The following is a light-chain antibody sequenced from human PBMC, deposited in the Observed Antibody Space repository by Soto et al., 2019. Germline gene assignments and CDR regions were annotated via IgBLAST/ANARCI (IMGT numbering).Light chain of an antibody. J-gene: IGLJ1*01. V-gene: IGLV2-14*01. Sequence: QSVLTQPASVSGSPGQSITISCTGTGSDVGVYSFVSWYQQHPGKAPKLMIYAVSDRPSGVSNRFSGSKSGNTASLTNSGLQAEDEADYYCSSYTIFTTYVFGTGTKVTVL. CDR1: GSDVGVYSF. CDR3: SSYTIFTTYV. CDR2: AVS.